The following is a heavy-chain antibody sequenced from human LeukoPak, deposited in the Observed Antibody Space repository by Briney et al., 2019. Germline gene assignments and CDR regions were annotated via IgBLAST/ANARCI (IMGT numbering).Heavy chain of an antibody. CDR1: GGSFSGYY. CDR3: AREMTTVTTAYYFDY. J-gene: IGHJ4*02. V-gene: IGHV4-34*01. Sequence: SETLSLTCAVYGGSFSGYYWSWIRQPPGKGLEWIGEINHSGSTNYNPSLKSRVTISVDTSKNQFSLKLSSVTAADTAVYYCAREMTTVTTAYYFDYWGQGTLVTVSS. D-gene: IGHD4-17*01. CDR2: INHSGST.